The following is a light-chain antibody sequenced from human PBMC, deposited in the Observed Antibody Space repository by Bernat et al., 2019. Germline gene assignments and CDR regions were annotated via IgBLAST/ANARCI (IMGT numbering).Light chain of an antibody. J-gene: IGLJ3*02. V-gene: IGLV2-18*02. Sequence: QSALTQPPSVSGSPGQSVTISCTGTSSDVGSYNRVSWYQQPPGTAPKLMIYEVSYRPSGVPDRFSGSKSGNTASLTISGLHAEDEADYYCSSYTSSSTWVFGAGTKLTVL. CDR2: EVS. CDR3: SSYTSSSTWV. CDR1: SSDVGSYNR.